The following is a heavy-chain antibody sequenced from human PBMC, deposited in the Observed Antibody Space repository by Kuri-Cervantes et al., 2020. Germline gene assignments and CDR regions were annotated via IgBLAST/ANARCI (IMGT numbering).Heavy chain of an antibody. CDR1: GFTFDDYA. D-gene: IGHD5-24*01. Sequence: SLKISCAASGFTFDDYAMHWVRQAPGKGLEWVSGISWNSGSIGYADSVKGRFTISRDNAKNSLYLQMNSLRAEDTAVYYCARWRSSRRDGLDYWGQGTLVTVSS. J-gene: IGHJ4*02. CDR2: ISWNSGSI. V-gene: IGHV3-9*01. CDR3: ARWRSSRRDGLDY.